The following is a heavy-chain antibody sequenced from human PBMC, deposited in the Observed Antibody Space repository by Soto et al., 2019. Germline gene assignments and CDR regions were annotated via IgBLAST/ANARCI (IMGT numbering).Heavy chain of an antibody. Sequence: QLQLQESGPGLVKPWETLSLTCTVSGGSISSSISYWDWIRQPPGKGLDWIGSNDYSGNTYYNPSLKMRVTISVDTSKPPSSLNLSSVPAADTAVYYCARLDSVTTVTFDYWGQGTLVTVSS. V-gene: IGHV4-39*01. CDR1: GGSISSSISY. CDR3: ARLDSVTTVTFDY. CDR2: NDYSGNT. D-gene: IGHD4-17*01. J-gene: IGHJ4*02.